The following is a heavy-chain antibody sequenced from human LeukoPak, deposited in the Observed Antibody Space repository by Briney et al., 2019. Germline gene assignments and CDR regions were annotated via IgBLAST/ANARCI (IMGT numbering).Heavy chain of an antibody. D-gene: IGHD2-2*01. CDR3: AKVQVVPAAV. CDR2: IRYDGSDK. CDR1: GFNFSNYD. J-gene: IGHJ4*02. V-gene: IGHV3-30*02. Sequence: PGGSLRLSCAASGFNFSNYDMHWVRQAPGKGLEWVAFIRYDGSDKYYADSVKGRFTISRDNSKNTLYLQMNSLRAEDTAVYYCAKVQVVPAAVWGQGTLVTVSS.